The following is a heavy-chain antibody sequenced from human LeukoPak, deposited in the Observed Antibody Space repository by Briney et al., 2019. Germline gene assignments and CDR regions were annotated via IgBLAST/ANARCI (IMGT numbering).Heavy chain of an antibody. CDR2: IIDTGST. J-gene: IGHJ4*02. CDR3: ARGRRGHIVVVVAATPSQEFDY. CDR1: GESFSGYY. Sequence: SETLSLTCVVYGESFSGYYWTWIRQPPGKGLEWIGEIIDTGSTNYNPSLKSRVTISVDTSKNQFSLKLSSVTAADTAVYYCARGRRGHIVVVVAATPSQEFDYWGQGTLVTVSS. V-gene: IGHV4-34*01. D-gene: IGHD2-15*01.